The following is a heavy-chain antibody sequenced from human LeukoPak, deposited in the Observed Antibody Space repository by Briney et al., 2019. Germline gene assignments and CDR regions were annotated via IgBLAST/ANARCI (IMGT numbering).Heavy chain of an antibody. CDR3: ARGHDVLVSGSYYNVNWFDP. D-gene: IGHD3-10*01. J-gene: IGHJ5*02. CDR2: INPSGGST. Sequence: ASVKVSCTASGYTFTSYYMHWVRQAPGRGLEWMGIINPSGGSTSYAQKFQGRVTMTRDTSTSTVYMELSSLRSEDTAVYYCARGHDVLVSGSYYNVNWFDPWGQGTLVTVSS. CDR1: GYTFTSYY. V-gene: IGHV1-46*01.